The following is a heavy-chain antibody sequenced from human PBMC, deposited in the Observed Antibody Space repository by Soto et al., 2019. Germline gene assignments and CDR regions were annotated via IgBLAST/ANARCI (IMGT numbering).Heavy chain of an antibody. D-gene: IGHD2-21*01. V-gene: IGHV1-69*13. CDR2: IIPIFGTA. CDR3: ASGTADHMEADYYYYGMDV. CDR1: GGTFSSYA. Sequence: ASVKVSCKASGGTFSSYAISWVRQAPGQGLEWMGGIIPIFGTANYAQKFQGRVTITADESTSTAYMELSSLRSEDTAVYYCASGTADHMEADYYYYGMDVWGQGTTVTVFS. J-gene: IGHJ6*02.